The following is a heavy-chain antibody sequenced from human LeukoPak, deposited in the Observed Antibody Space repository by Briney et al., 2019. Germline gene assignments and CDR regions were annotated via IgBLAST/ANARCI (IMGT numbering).Heavy chain of an antibody. CDR1: GITFSSYW. CDR2: ISPDGSIT. D-gene: IGHD3-10*01. V-gene: IGHV3-74*01. CDR3: PIGSGSNFDY. Sequence: GGSLRLSCAASGITFSSYWMHWVRQAPGKGLVWVSRISPDGSITTYPDSVKGRFTISRDNAKNTLYLQMDSLRAEDTAVYYCPIGSGSNFDYWGQGTLVTVSS. J-gene: IGHJ4*02.